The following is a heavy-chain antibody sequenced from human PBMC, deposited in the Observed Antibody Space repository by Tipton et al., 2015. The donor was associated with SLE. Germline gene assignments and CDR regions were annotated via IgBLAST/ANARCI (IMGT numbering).Heavy chain of an antibody. Sequence: TLSLTCTVSGGSVSSGSYYWSWIRQPPGKGLEWIGYIYYSGSTNYNPSLKSRVTISVDTSKNQFSLNLSSVTAADTALYYCARENCRSSSCQFDPWGQGTLVTVSS. CDR2: IYYSGST. J-gene: IGHJ5*02. V-gene: IGHV4-61*01. D-gene: IGHD2-2*01. CDR3: ARENCRSSSCQFDP. CDR1: GGSVSSGSYY.